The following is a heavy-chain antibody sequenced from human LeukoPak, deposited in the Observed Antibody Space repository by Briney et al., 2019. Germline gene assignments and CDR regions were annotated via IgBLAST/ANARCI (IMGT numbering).Heavy chain of an antibody. CDR3: ARSNYGSGSYYKGLRYYGMDV. CDR2: IIPILGIA. J-gene: IGHJ6*02. Sequence: ASVKVSCKASGGTFSSYAISWVRQAPGQGLEWMGRIIPILGIANYAQKFQGRVTITADKSTSTAYMELSSLRSEDTAVYYCARSNYGSGSYYKGLRYYGMDVWGQGTTVTVSS. V-gene: IGHV1-69*04. CDR1: GGTFSSYA. D-gene: IGHD3-10*01.